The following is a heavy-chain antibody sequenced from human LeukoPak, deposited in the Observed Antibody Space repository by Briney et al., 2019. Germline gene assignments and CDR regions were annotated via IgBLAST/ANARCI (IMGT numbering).Heavy chain of an antibody. J-gene: IGHJ4*02. V-gene: IGHV3-53*01. CDR2: IYSGGSK. CDR3: AKDPNLDADFDY. D-gene: IGHD1-1*01. CDR1: GFTVSSNY. Sequence: GGSLRLSCAASGFTVSSNYMSWVRQAPGKGREWVSDIYSGGSKYYADSVKGRLPISRDNSKNKLYLQMNSLRAEDTAVYYCAKDPNLDADFDYWGQGTLVTVSS.